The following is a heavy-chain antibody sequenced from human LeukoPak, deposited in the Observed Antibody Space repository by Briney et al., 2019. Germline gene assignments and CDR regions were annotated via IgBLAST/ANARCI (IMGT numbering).Heavy chain of an antibody. V-gene: IGHV3-74*01. CDR2: INSDGSST. CDR3: ASLAVAGTSGRYYFDY. D-gene: IGHD6-19*01. Sequence: GGSLRLSCAASGFTFSSYWMHWVRQAPGKGLVWVSRINSDGSSTSYADSVKGRFTISRDNAKNTLYLQMNSLRAEDTAVYYCASLAVAGTSGRYYFDYWGQGTLVTVSS. J-gene: IGHJ4*02. CDR1: GFTFSSYW.